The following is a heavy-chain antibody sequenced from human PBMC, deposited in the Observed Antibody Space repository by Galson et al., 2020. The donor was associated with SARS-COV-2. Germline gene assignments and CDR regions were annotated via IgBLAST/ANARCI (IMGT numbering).Heavy chain of an antibody. CDR3: ARAQTYYYDSSGYSIDI. J-gene: IGHJ3*02. Sequence: SETLSLTCTVSGGSISSYYWSWIRQPPGKGLEWIGYIYYSGSTNYNPSLKSRVTISVDTSKNQFSLKLSSVTAADTAVYYCARAQTYYYDSSGYSIDIWGQGTMVTVSS. V-gene: IGHV4-59*01. D-gene: IGHD3-22*01. CDR2: IYYSGST. CDR1: GGSISSYY.